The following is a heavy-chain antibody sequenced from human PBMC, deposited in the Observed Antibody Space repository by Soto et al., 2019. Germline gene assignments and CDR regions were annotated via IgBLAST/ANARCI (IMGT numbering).Heavy chain of an antibody. D-gene: IGHD3-22*01. CDR3: ARSPVYDSSGYRFDY. V-gene: IGHV1-8*01. J-gene: IGHJ4*02. Sequence: ASVKVSFKASGYTFTSYDINWLRQATGQGLEWMGWMNPNSGNTGYARKFQGRVTMTRNTSISTAYMELSSLRSEDTAVYYCARSPVYDSSGYRFDYWGQGTLVTVSS. CDR1: GYTFTSYD. CDR2: MNPNSGNT.